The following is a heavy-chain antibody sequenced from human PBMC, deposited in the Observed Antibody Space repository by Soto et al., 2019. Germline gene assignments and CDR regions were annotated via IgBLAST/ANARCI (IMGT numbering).Heavy chain of an antibody. CDR1: GGSVSSGSYY. J-gene: IGHJ4*02. V-gene: IGHV4-61*01. Sequence: SETLSLTCTVSGGSVSSGSYYWSWIRQPPGKGLECIGYIYYSGSTNYNPSLKSRVTISVDTSKNQFSLKLSSVTAADTAVYYCARVSSSWGIVNYFEYWGQGTLVTVSS. D-gene: IGHD6-13*01. CDR2: IYYSGST. CDR3: ARVSSSWGIVNYFEY.